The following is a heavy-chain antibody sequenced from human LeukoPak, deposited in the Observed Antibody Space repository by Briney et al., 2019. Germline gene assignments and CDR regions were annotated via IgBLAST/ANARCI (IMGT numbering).Heavy chain of an antibody. CDR1: GYTFTGYY. D-gene: IGHD2-8*01. CDR2: INPNSGGT. V-gene: IGHV1-2*02. Sequence: ASVKVSGKASGYTFTGYYMHWVRQAPGQGLEWMGGINPNSGGTNYAQKFQGRVTMTRDTSISTAYMELSRLRSDDTAVYYCARDRLLYGATAFDIWGQGTMVTVSS. CDR3: ARDRLLYGATAFDI. J-gene: IGHJ3*02.